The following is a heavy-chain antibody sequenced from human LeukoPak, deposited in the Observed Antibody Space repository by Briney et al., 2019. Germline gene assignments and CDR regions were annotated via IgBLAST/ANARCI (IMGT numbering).Heavy chain of an antibody. CDR1: GFTFSDYS. CDR2: ISSSSSYI. J-gene: IGHJ3*02. CDR3: ARGLGYCGGDCSPEAFDI. Sequence: PGGSLRLSYVASGFTFSDYSVNRVRQAPGKGLEWVSSISSSSSYIYFADSVKGRFTISRDNAKDSLYLQMNSLSAEDTAVYYCARGLGYCGGDCSPEAFDIWGQGTMVTVSS. D-gene: IGHD2-21*02. V-gene: IGHV3-21*01.